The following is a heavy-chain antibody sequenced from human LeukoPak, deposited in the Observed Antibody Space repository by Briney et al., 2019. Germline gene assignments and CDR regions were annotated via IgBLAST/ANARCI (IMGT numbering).Heavy chain of an antibody. CDR1: GFTVSSIY. D-gene: IGHD6-19*01. Sequence: GGSLRLSCAVSGFTVSSIYMSWVRQAPGKGLEWVSFIYSDGNIYYADSVKGRFTLSRDSSRNTLYLQMNSLRVDDTAVYYCAGDTHSSSWYDHWGQGTLVTVSS. CDR3: AGDTHSSSWYDH. J-gene: IGHJ5*02. CDR2: IYSDGNI. V-gene: IGHV3-53*01.